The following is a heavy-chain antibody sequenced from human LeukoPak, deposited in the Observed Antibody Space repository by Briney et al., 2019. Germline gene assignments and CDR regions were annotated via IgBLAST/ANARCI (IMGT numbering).Heavy chain of an antibody. CDR1: GFTFSNYE. CDR2: ISRSGSI. V-gene: IGHV3-48*03. J-gene: IGHJ4*02. CDR3: ARALPSSWYYFDY. D-gene: IGHD6-13*01. Sequence: GGSLRLSCAASGFTFSNYEMNWVRQAPGKGLEWVSYISRSGSIYYADSVKGRFTISRDNAKNSLYLQMNSLRAEDTAVYYCARALPSSWYYFDYSGQGTLVTVSS.